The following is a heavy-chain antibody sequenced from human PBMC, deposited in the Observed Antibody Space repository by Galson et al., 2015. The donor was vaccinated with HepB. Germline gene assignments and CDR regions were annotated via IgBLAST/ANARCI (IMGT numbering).Heavy chain of an antibody. J-gene: IGHJ4*02. D-gene: IGHD1-14*01. Sequence: SVKVSCKASGYTFTNYELHWVRQAPGQGLEWMGIINPSGGATNYSQKFQGRVFLTTDTSARTVYMELTYLRPEDTAMYYCVRRPTPPGNRLCSSRPGVHHPSDYWGQGSLVPVSS. CDR3: VRRPTPPGNRLCSSRPGVHHPSDY. V-gene: IGHV1-46*01. CDR2: INPSGGAT. CDR1: GYTFTNYE.